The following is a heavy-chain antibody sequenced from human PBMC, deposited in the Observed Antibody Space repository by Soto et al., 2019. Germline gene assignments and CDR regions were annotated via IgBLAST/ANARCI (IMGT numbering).Heavy chain of an antibody. J-gene: IGHJ6*02. CDR3: VAATQNYYYYYGMDV. D-gene: IGHD6-13*01. V-gene: IGHV3-23*01. CDR2: ISGSGGST. CDR1: GFTFSSDA. Sequence: GGSLRLSCAAAGFTFSSDAMSWVRQAPGKGLEWVSAISGSGGSTYYADSVKGRFTISRDNSKNTLYLQMNSLRAEDTAVYYCVAATQNYYYYYGMDVWGQGTTVTVSS.